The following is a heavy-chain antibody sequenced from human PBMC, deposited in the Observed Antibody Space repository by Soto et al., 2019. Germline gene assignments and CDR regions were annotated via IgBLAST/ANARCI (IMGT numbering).Heavy chain of an antibody. Sequence: GGSLRLSCAASGLTFSSYTMRWVRQAPGKGLEGVSTISGSGGDTYYADSVKGRFTISRDNSKTTLYLQMNSLRAEDTAVYYCATPRGYSGYALYYYFDYWGQGTLVTVSS. CDR2: ISGSGGDT. CDR1: GLTFSSYT. J-gene: IGHJ4*02. V-gene: IGHV3-23*01. CDR3: ATPRGYSGYALYYYFDY. D-gene: IGHD5-12*01.